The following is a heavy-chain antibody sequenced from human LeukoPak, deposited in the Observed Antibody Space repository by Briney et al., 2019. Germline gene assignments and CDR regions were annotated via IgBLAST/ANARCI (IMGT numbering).Heavy chain of an antibody. CDR3: ARGIQPPKYYGSGSDTFDI. V-gene: IGHV3-30*04. Sequence: PGGSLRLSCVASGFTFSTYAIHWVRQAPGKGLEWVAVVSKDGSTKYCADSVKGRFTISRDNSKNTVYLQMNSLRTEDMSVYYCARGIQPPKYYGSGSDTFDIWGQGTMVTVSS. CDR2: VSKDGSTK. CDR1: GFTFSTYA. D-gene: IGHD3-10*01. J-gene: IGHJ3*02.